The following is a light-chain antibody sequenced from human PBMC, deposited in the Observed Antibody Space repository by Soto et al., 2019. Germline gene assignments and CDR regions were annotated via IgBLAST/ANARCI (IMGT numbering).Light chain of an antibody. CDR2: DAS. Sequence: IRLTQSPSTLSASLGDRVTLTWRASRSISNWLAWYQKRPGIAPKLLLCDASILQSGVPSRFSGSGSGTELTLSISRLQTDDFATYYCQQYGSFSPITFGGGTKVDIK. V-gene: IGKV1-5*01. CDR3: QQYGSFSPIT. J-gene: IGKJ4*01. CDR1: RSISNW.